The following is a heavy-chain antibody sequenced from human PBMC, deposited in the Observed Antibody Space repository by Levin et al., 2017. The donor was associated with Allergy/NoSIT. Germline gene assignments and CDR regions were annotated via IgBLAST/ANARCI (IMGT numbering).Heavy chain of an antibody. Sequence: ASVKVSCRASGYTFTTYGISWVRQAPGQGLEWMGWISAYNGNTNYAQKLQGRVTMTTDTSTSTAYMELRSLRSDDTAVYYCARDLNSYGSSDDAFDIWGQGTMVTVSS. V-gene: IGHV1-18*01. CDR1: GYTFTTYG. CDR2: ISAYNGNT. D-gene: IGHD5-18*01. J-gene: IGHJ3*02. CDR3: ARDLNSYGSSDDAFDI.